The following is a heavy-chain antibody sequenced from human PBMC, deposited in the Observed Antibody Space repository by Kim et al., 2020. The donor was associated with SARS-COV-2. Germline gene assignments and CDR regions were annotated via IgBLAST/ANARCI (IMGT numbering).Heavy chain of an antibody. V-gene: IGHV3-7*01. Sequence: GGSLRLSCETSEFIFSTYWMRWVRQAPGRGLEWVATIRQDGNEKHYVDSVKGRFTISRDNAKNTLYLQMNSLRAEDTSVYYCARGCGLANCPYFFDYWGQGTLFPVPT. J-gene: IGHJ4*02. CDR3: ARGCGLANCPYFFDY. CDR1: EFIFSTYW. CDR2: IRQDGNEK. D-gene: IGHD2-21*01.